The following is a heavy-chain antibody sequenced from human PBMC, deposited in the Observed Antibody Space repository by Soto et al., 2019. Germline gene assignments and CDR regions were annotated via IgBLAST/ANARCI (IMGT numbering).Heavy chain of an antibody. Sequence: GGSLRLSCAASGFTFSSYAMSWVRQAPGKGLEWVSAISGSGGSTYYADSVKGRFTISRDNSKNTLYLQMNSLRAEDTAVYYCAKDPTYCSSTSCYRWFDPWGQGTLVTVS. D-gene: IGHD2-2*01. J-gene: IGHJ5*02. CDR3: AKDPTYCSSTSCYRWFDP. V-gene: IGHV3-23*01. CDR1: GFTFSSYA. CDR2: ISGSGGST.